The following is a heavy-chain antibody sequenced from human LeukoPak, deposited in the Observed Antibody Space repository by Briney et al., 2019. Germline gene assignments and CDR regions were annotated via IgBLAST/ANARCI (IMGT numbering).Heavy chain of an antibody. CDR3: AREWRAYYYYYMDV. CDR2: ISSNGGST. D-gene: IGHD3-3*01. CDR1: GFTFSSYA. J-gene: IGHJ6*03. Sequence: PGGSLRLSCAASGFTFSSYAMHWVRQAPGKGLEYVSAISSNGGSTYYANSVKGRFTISRDNSKNTLYLQMGSLRAEDMAVYYCAREWRAYYYYYMDVWGKGTTVTISS. V-gene: IGHV3-64*01.